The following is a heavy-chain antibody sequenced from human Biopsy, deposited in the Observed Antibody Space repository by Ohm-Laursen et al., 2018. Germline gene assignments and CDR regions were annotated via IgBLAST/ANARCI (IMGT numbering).Heavy chain of an antibody. J-gene: IGHJ3*01. CDR1: GDSITSYF. CDR3: ARRLPLRGFAFDV. CDR2: IYYRGNT. D-gene: IGHD3-10*01. Sequence: SQTLSLTCPVSGDSITSYFWNWIRQAPGKGLEWIGNIYYRGNTNYSPSLKSRPTISLDSSKNQFSLNLTSVTATDTAVYYCARRLPLRGFAFDVWGQGTVVTVS. V-gene: IGHV4-59*08.